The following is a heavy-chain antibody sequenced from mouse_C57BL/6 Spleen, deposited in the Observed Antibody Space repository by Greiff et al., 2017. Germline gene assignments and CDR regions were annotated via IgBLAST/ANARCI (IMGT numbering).Heavy chain of an antibody. J-gene: IGHJ4*01. V-gene: IGHV1-42*01. Sequence: DVQLQESGPELVKPGASVKISCKASGYSFTGYYMNWVKQSPEKSLEWIGEINPSTGGTTYNQKFKAKATLTVDKSSSTAYMQLKSLTSEDSAVYYCARSLLGAMDYWGQGTSVTVSS. D-gene: IGHD3-1*01. CDR1: GYSFTGYY. CDR3: ARSLLGAMDY. CDR2: INPSTGGT.